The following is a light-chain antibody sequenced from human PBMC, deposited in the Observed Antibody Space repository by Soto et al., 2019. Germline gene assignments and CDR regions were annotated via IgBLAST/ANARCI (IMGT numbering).Light chain of an antibody. CDR1: SSDVGGYNY. CDR3: SSYTSSTPFV. J-gene: IGLJ1*01. CDR2: DVT. Sequence: QSALTQPASVSGSPGQSITISCTGTSSDVGGYNYVSWYQQHPGKAPKLMISDVTNRPSGVSNRFSGSKSGNTASLTISGLKGEDEAEYYCSSYTSSTPFVFGTGNKLTVL. V-gene: IGLV2-14*03.